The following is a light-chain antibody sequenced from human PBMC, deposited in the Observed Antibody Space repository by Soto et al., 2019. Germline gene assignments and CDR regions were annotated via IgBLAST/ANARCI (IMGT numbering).Light chain of an antibody. CDR1: QTIDNP. V-gene: IGKV3-15*01. J-gene: IGKJ5*01. CDR2: DAS. CDR3: QQYGTSEII. Sequence: IVMTQSPATLSLSPGERATLSCRASQTIDNPLAWYQRKPGQAPRLLIYDASTRATGVPARFSGSGSGTDFTLTISSLQSEDFAVFYCQQYGTSEIIFGQGTRLEIK.